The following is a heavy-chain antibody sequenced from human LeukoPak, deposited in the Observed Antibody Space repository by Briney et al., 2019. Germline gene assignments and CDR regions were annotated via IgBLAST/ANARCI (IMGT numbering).Heavy chain of an antibody. D-gene: IGHD3-22*01. V-gene: IGHV3-33*01. Sequence: GGSLRLSCAASGSTFSSYGMHWVRQAPGKGLEWVAVIWYDGSNKYYADSVKGRFTISRDNSKNTLYLQMNSLRAEDTAVYYCARDGNYYDSSGYYYGDYYYYGMDVWGQGTTVTVSS. CDR1: GSTFSSYG. CDR2: IWYDGSNK. CDR3: ARDGNYYDSSGYYYGDYYYYGMDV. J-gene: IGHJ6*02.